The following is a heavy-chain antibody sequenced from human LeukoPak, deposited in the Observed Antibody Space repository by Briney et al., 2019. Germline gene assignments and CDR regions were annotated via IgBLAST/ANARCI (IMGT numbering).Heavy chain of an antibody. V-gene: IGHV3-30*04. CDR3: ARHHGDGYNPYYYYYYGMDV. J-gene: IGHJ6*02. CDR2: ISYDGSNK. Sequence: GGSLRLSCAASGFTFSSYAMHWVRQAPGKGLEWVAVISYDGSNKYYADSVKGRFTISRDNSKNTLYLQMNSLRAEDTAVYYCARHHGDGYNPYYYYYYGMDVWGQGTTVTVSS. CDR1: GFTFSSYA. D-gene: IGHD5-24*01.